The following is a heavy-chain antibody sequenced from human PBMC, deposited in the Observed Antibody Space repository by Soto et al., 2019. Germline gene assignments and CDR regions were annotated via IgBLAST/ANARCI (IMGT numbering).Heavy chain of an antibody. CDR1: GYTFTSYG. Sequence: QVHLVQSGAEVKKPGASVKVSCKASGYTFTSYGITWVRQAPGQGLVWMGWISAHNGNTDYAQKLQGRVIVTRDTSTSTAYMELRSLSSDDTAVYYCARGRYGDYWGQGALVTVSS. CDR3: ARGRYGDY. CDR2: ISAHNGNT. J-gene: IGHJ4*02. D-gene: IGHD1-1*01. V-gene: IGHV1-18*01.